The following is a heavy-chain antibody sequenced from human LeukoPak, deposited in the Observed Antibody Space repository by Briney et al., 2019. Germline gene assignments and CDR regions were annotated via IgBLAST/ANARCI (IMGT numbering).Heavy chain of an antibody. CDR2: IWYDGSNK. D-gene: IGHD2/OR15-2a*01. Sequence: PGGSLRLSCAASGFTFSNYGMHWVRQAPGKGLEWVALIWYDGSNKYYTDSVKGRLTISRDNSKDTLFLQMNSLRAEDTAVYYCAREGPRGNSQFDYWGPGALVTVSS. V-gene: IGHV3-33*01. CDR3: AREGPRGNSQFDY. J-gene: IGHJ4*02. CDR1: GFTFSNYG.